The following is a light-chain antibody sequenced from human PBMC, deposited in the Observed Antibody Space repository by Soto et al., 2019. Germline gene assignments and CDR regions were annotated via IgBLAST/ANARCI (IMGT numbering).Light chain of an antibody. CDR1: QSISSW. CDR2: KAS. Sequence: DIQMTQSPSTLSASVEDRVTITCRASQSISSWLAWYQQKPGKAPNLLIYKASSLESGVPSRFSDSGSGTEFTLTISSLQPDDFATYYCQQYDSYPLTFGGGTKVEIK. V-gene: IGKV1-5*03. CDR3: QQYDSYPLT. J-gene: IGKJ4*01.